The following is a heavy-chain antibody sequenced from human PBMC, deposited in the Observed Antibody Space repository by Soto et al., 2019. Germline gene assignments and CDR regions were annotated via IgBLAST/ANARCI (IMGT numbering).Heavy chain of an antibody. D-gene: IGHD2-21*01. CDR3: ARGGISHWAYFYYMDV. V-gene: IGHV4-39*07. CDR1: GGSISSSSYY. J-gene: IGHJ6*03. CDR2: IYYSGST. Sequence: PSETLSLTCTVSGGSISSSSYYWGWIRQPPGKGLEWIGSIYYSGSTYYNPSLKSRVTMSVDTSKNQFSLTLNSVTAADTATYYCARGGISHWAYFYYMDVWDRGTTVTVS.